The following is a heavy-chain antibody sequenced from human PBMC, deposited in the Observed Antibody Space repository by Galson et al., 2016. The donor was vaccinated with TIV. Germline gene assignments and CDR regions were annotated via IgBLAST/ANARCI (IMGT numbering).Heavy chain of an antibody. J-gene: IGHJ1*01. V-gene: IGHV1-18*01. CDR2: INIYNGNT. Sequence: SVKVSCKASGYTFTRYGISWVRQAPGQGPEWMGWINIYNGNTNYAQKFQGRVTMTTDTSTSTAYMELRSLRSDDTAVYYCARGKSSSWFFEYLQHWGQGTLVTVSS. D-gene: IGHD6-13*01. CDR1: GYTFTRYG. CDR3: ARGKSSSWFFEYLQH.